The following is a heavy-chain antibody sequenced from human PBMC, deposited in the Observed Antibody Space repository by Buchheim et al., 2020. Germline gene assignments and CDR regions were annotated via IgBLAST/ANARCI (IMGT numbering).Heavy chain of an antibody. V-gene: IGHV2-70*15. CDR1: GFSLNTRGMC. CDR3: ARSHSNVWTKIDY. D-gene: IGHD6-13*01. J-gene: IGHJ4*02. Sequence: QVNLRESGPALVEPTQTLALTCSFSGFSLNTRGMCVTWIRQSPGMPLEYIARIDWDDDKYYSTSLRTRITLAKDTSRNQVVLILTNVDPSDTATYFCARSHSNVWTKIDYWGQGIL. CDR2: IDWDDDK.